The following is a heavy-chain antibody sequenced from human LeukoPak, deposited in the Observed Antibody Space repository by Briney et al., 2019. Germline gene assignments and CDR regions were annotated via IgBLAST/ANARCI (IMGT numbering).Heavy chain of an antibody. CDR3: ARQLPTAAADTRGYFDY. CDR2: IFYGGST. D-gene: IGHD6-25*01. CDR1: GGSISSGDYY. V-gene: IGHV4-39*01. J-gene: IGHJ4*01. Sequence: SEALSLTCSVSGGSISSGDYYWGWIRQAPGKGLEWIGSIFYGGSTHYNPSLKSRATISADTSKNQFSLKLTSVTAADAAMYYCARQLPTAAADTRGYFDYWGQGTVVTVSS.